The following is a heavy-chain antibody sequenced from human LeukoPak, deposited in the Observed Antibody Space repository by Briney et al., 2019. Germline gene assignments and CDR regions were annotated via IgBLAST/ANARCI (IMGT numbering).Heavy chain of an antibody. Sequence: PSETLSLTCTVSGGSISTYYWSWIRQPPGKGLEWIGYIYHSGSTNYNPSLKSRVTISIDASKNQFSLRLSSVTAADTAVYYCARDYDSSGFAFDVWGQGTMVTVSS. CDR3: ARDYDSSGFAFDV. D-gene: IGHD3-22*01. CDR1: GGSISTYY. CDR2: IYHSGST. J-gene: IGHJ3*01. V-gene: IGHV4-59*01.